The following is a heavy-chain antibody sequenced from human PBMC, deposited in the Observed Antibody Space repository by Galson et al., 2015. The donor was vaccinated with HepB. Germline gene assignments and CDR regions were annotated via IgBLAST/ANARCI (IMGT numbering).Heavy chain of an antibody. CDR1: GGTFSSYA. V-gene: IGHV1-69*04. CDR3: ARDPPVYSSGQNPNWFDP. J-gene: IGHJ5*02. Sequence: SVKVSCKASGGTFSSYAISWVRQAPGQGLEWMGRIIPILGIANYAQKFQGRVTITADKSTSTAYMELSSLRSEDTAVYYCARDPPVYSSGQNPNWFDPWGQGTLVTVSS. CDR2: IIPILGIA. D-gene: IGHD6-19*01.